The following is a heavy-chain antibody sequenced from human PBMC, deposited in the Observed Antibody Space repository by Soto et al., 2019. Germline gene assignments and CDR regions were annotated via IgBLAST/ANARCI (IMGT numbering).Heavy chain of an antibody. CDR3: ARLAEDIVVIGARYYYYYMDV. D-gene: IGHD2-15*01. CDR1: GGSFSGYY. Sequence: PSETLSLTCAVYGGSFSGYYWSGIRQPPGKGLEWIGEINHSGSTNYNPSLKSRVTISVDTSKNQFSLKLSSVTAADTAVYYCARLAEDIVVIGARYYYYYMDVWGKGTTVTVSS. J-gene: IGHJ6*03. CDR2: INHSGST. V-gene: IGHV4-34*01.